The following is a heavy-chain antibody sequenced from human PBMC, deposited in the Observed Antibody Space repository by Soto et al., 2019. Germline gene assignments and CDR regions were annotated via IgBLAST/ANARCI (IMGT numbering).Heavy chain of an antibody. CDR1: GFTFSSYG. J-gene: IGHJ4*02. CDR2: KSYDGSNK. V-gene: IGHV3-30*18. Sequence: QVQLVESGGGVVQPGRSLRLSCAASGFTFSSYGMHWVRQAPGKGLERVAVKSYDGSNKYYADFVKGRFPISRDNSNITLYLQMNSLRAEDTAEYYCAKDRQWPPHFDYWGQGTLVTVSS. CDR3: AKDRQWPPHFDY. D-gene: IGHD6-19*01.